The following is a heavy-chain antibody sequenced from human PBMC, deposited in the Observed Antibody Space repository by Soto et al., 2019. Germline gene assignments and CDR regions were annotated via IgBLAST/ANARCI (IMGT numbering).Heavy chain of an antibody. CDR2: IWYDASNK. J-gene: IGHJ4*02. Sequence: GGSLRLSCAASGFSFSTYGMHWVRQAPGKGLEWVAVIWYDASNKYCADSVKGRFTISRDNSKNTLYLEMNSLRAEDTAVYYCARDLYMNGVLDYWGQGTLVTSPQ. CDR3: ARDLYMNGVLDY. D-gene: IGHD1-1*01. V-gene: IGHV3-33*01. CDR1: GFSFSTYG.